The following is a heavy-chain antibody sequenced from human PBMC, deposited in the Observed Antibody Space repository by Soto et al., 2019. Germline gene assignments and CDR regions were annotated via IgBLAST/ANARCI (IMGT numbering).Heavy chain of an antibody. V-gene: IGHV4-61*01. D-gene: IGHD5-18*01. Sequence: SETLSLTCTVSGGSVSSGSYYWSCIRQPPGKGLEWIGYIYYSGSTNYNPSLKSRVTISVDTSKNQFSLKLSSVTAADTAVYYCARDIGGYSYGIDYWGQGTLVTVSS. CDR3: ARDIGGYSYGIDY. CDR1: GGSVSSGSYY. J-gene: IGHJ4*02. CDR2: IYYSGST.